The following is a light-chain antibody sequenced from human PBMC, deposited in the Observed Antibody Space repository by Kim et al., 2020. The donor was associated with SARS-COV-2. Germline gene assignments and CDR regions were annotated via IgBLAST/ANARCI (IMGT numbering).Light chain of an antibody. J-gene: IGLJ1*01. CDR3: SSYRSSGYV. CDR1: SSDGGGYNY. V-gene: IGLV2-14*03. CDR2: DVT. Sequence: GQSITSACTGTSSDGGGYNYVSWYQQYPGKAPKLMLYDVTKRPSGVSNRFSGSKSGNTASLTISGLQAEDEADYYCSSYRSSGYVFGTGTKVTVL.